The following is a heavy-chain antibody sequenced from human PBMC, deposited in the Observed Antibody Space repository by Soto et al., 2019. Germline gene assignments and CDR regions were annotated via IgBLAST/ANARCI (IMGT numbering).Heavy chain of an antibody. V-gene: IGHV3-23*01. D-gene: IGHD3-9*01. J-gene: IGHJ5*02. CDR2: ISGSGGST. Sequence: GGSLRLSCAASGFTFSSYAMSWVRQAPGKGLEWVSAISGSGGSTYYADSVKGRFTISRDNSKNTLYLQMNSLRADDTAVYYCAKDGSYDILTGYLNWFDPWGQGTLVTVSS. CDR1: GFTFSSYA. CDR3: AKDGSYDILTGYLNWFDP.